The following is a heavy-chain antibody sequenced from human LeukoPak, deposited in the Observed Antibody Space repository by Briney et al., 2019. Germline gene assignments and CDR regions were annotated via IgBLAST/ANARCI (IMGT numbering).Heavy chain of an antibody. D-gene: IGHD5-18*01. CDR2: IIPIFGTA. V-gene: IGHV1-69*05. CDR3: ARAWIQLWNFDY. CDR1: GGTFSSYA. Sequence: SVKVSCKASGGTFSSYAISWVRQAPGQGLEWMGGIIPIFGTANYAQKFQGRVTMTTDTSTSTAYMELRSLRSDDTAVYYCARAWIQLWNFDYWGQGTLVTVSS. J-gene: IGHJ4*02.